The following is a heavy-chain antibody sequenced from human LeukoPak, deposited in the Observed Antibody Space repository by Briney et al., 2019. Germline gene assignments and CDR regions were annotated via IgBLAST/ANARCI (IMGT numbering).Heavy chain of an antibody. Sequence: GGSLRLSCAASGFTFSSYAMSWVRQAPGKGPEWVSAISGSGGSTYYADSVKGRFTISRDNSKNTLYLQMNSLRAEDTAVYYCAKENKYSSGWYSPNFDYWGQGTLVTVSS. J-gene: IGHJ4*02. D-gene: IGHD6-19*01. CDR2: ISGSGGST. CDR1: GFTFSSYA. CDR3: AKENKYSSGWYSPNFDY. V-gene: IGHV3-23*01.